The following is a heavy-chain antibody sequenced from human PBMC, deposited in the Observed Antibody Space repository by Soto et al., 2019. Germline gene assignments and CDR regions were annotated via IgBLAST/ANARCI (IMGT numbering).Heavy chain of an antibody. D-gene: IGHD2-15*01. Sequence: GGSLRLSCAASGFTFSSYGMHWVRQAPGKGLEWVAVISYDGSNKYYADSVKGRFTISRDNSKNTLYLQMNSLRAEDTAVYYCAKDLTRGYCSGGSCSIDYWGQGTLVTVSS. CDR1: GFTFSSYG. CDR3: AKDLTRGYCSGGSCSIDY. CDR2: ISYDGSNK. J-gene: IGHJ4*02. V-gene: IGHV3-30*18.